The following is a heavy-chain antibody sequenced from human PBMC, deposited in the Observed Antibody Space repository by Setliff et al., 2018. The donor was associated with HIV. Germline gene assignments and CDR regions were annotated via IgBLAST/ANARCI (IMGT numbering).Heavy chain of an antibody. CDR1: GGSISSSNW. J-gene: IGHJ3*02. Sequence: PSETLSLTCSVSGGSISSSNWWSWVRQPPGKGLEWIGYIYYSGSTYYNPSLKSRVTISVDTSKDQFSLKLSSVTAADTAVYYCASPSDQTADGFDIWGQGTMVTVSS. V-gene: IGHV4-4*02. CDR2: IYYSGST. CDR3: ASPSDQTADGFDI.